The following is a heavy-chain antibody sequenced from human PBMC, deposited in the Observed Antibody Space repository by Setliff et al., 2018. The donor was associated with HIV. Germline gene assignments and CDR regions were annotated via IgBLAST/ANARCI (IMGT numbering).Heavy chain of an antibody. CDR1: GYTSSNYG. CDR3: AREDFGSGWFDT. D-gene: IGHD3-10*01. CDR2: ISPNNGYT. V-gene: IGHV1-18*01. Sequence: ASVKVSCKASGYTSSNYGISWVRQAPGQGLEWVGWISPNNGYTKYVEKFHDRVIMTTDTSTSTAYMELTSLRFDDTAVYYCAREDFGSGWFDTWGQGTPVTVSS. J-gene: IGHJ5*02.